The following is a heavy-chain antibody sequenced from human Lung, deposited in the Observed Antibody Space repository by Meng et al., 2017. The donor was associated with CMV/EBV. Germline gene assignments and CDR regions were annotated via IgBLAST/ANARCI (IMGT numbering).Heavy chain of an antibody. Sequence: GESLKISCAASGFDFTTYAMTWVRQAPGRGLEWVSSISGSGGATYYAASVKGRFTVSRDNSKNTLFLQINSLRAEDTALYYCAKGARMAGAGPDYWGQGNXVXVSS. CDR2: ISGSGGAT. J-gene: IGHJ4*02. D-gene: IGHD6-13*01. V-gene: IGHV3-23*01. CDR1: GFDFTTYA. CDR3: AKGARMAGAGPDY.